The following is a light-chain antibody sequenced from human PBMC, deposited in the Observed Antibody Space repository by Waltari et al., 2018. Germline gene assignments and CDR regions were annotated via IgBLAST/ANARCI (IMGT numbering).Light chain of an antibody. CDR1: SSDVGGYNY. CDR2: DVS. J-gene: IGLJ2*01. V-gene: IGLV2-14*04. CDR3: ASYTSHSHVV. Sequence: QSITISCTGTSSDVGGYNYVSWYQQHPGKVPKLMIFDVSNRPSGVSNRFSGSKSGNTASLTISGLQADDEADYYCASYTSHSHVVFGGGTKLTVL.